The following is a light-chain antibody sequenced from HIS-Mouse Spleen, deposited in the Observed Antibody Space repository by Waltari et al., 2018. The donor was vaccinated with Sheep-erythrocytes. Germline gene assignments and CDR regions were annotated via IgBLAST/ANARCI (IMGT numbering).Light chain of an antibody. CDR3: CSYAGSSTFHVV. CDR2: EGS. V-gene: IGLV2-23*03. J-gene: IGLJ2*01. CDR1: SSDVGSYNL. Sequence: QSALTQPASVSGSPGQSITISCTGTSSDVGSYNLVSWYQQHPGKAPKLMIYEGSKRPSGVSNRFSGSKSGNTGSLTISGLQAEDEADYYCCSYAGSSTFHVVFGGGTKLTVL.